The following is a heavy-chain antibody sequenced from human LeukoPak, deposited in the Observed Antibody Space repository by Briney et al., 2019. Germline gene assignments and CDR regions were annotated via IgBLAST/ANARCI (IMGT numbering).Heavy chain of an antibody. CDR2: IIPILGIA. CDR1: GGTFSSYT. V-gene: IGHV1-69*02. J-gene: IGHJ3*02. Sequence: ASVKVSCKASGGTFSSYTISWVRQAPGQGLEWMGRIIPILGIANYAQKFQGRVTITADKSTSTAYMELSSLKSEDTAVYYCASPRALYCSSTSCQTANGAFDIWGQGTMVTVSS. CDR3: ASPRALYCSSTSCQTANGAFDI. D-gene: IGHD2-2*01.